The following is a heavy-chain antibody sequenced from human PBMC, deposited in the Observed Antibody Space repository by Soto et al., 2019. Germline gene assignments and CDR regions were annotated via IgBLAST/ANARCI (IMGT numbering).Heavy chain of an antibody. Sequence: QVQLVQSGAEVRKPGASVKVSGKASRYTFTDYYIHWVRQAPGQGLEWMGWINPDSGGTNSAQKFQGRVTMTRDTSISTAYMELSILRSDDTAVYYCARAFYSSARAFEIWGQGTMVTVSS. CDR3: ARAFYSSARAFEI. V-gene: IGHV1-2*02. CDR2: INPDSGGT. CDR1: RYTFTDYY. J-gene: IGHJ3*02. D-gene: IGHD6-19*01.